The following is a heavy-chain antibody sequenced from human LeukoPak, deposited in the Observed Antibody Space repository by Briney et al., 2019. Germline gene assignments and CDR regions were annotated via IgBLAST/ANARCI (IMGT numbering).Heavy chain of an antibody. CDR2: IYPSDSDT. Sequence: GESLKISCKGSGYSFTSYWIGWVRQMPGKGLEWMGIIYPSDSDTRYSPSFQGQVTISADKSISTAYLRWSSLKASDTAMYYCARHGGYYDSSGYPPPFDYWGQGTLVTVSS. CDR3: ARHGGYYDSSGYPPPFDY. V-gene: IGHV5-51*01. J-gene: IGHJ4*02. D-gene: IGHD3-22*01. CDR1: GYSFTSYW.